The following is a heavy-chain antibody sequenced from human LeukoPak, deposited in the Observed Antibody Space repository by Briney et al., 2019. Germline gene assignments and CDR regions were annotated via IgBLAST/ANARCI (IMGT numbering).Heavy chain of an antibody. V-gene: IGHV4-59*11. CDR1: GGSISSHY. CDR2: IYLSGST. CDR3: ARSTSYVYFDY. J-gene: IGHJ4*02. D-gene: IGHD5/OR15-5a*01. Sequence: SETLSLTCTVSGGSISSHYWSWIRQPPGKGLEWIGYIYLSGSTNYNPSLKSRVTISVDTSKNQFSLKLSSVTAADTAVYYCARSTSYVYFDYWGQGTLVTVSS.